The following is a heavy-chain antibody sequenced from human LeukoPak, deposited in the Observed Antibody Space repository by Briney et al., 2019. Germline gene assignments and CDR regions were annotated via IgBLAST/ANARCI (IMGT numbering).Heavy chain of an antibody. CDR1: GYRFNAYW. CDR3: ARPNITSYYDSRGYDAFDV. CDR2: IYPDDSNT. D-gene: IGHD3-22*01. J-gene: IGHJ3*01. V-gene: IGHV5-51*01. Sequence: GESLKISCKGSGYRFNAYWIAWVRQMPGKGLEWMGIIYPDDSNTRYSPSFEGEVTISADKSVRTAYLQWSSLKASDTAMYYCARPNITSYYDSRGYDAFDVWGQGTMVTVSS.